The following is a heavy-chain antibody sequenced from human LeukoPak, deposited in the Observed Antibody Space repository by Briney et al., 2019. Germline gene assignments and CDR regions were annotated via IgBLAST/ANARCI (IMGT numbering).Heavy chain of an antibody. V-gene: IGHV3-9*01. CDR1: GFTFDDYA. CDR3: AKDMGNLRYSDWLPLDY. CDR2: ISWNSGSI. Sequence: GRSLRLSCAASGFTFDDYAMHWVRQAPGKGLEWVSGISWNSGSIGYADSVKGRFTISRDNAKNSLYLQMNSLRAEDTALYYCAKDMGNLRYSDWLPLDYWGQGTLVTVSS. D-gene: IGHD3-9*01. J-gene: IGHJ4*02.